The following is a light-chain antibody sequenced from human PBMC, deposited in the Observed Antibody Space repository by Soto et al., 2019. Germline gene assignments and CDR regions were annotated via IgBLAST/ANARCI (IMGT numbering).Light chain of an antibody. CDR2: RNN. CDR1: SSNIGNNY. Sequence: QSALTQPPSASGTPGQRVTISCSGSSSNIGNNYVYWFQQFPGTAPKLLIYRNNQRPSGVPDRVSGSKSGTSASLAISGLRSEDEADYYCATWDDSLSGWVFGGGTQLTVL. V-gene: IGLV1-47*01. J-gene: IGLJ3*02. CDR3: ATWDDSLSGWV.